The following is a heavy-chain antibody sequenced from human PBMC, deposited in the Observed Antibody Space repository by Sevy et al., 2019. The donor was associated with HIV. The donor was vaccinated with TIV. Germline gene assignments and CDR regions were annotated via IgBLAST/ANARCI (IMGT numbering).Heavy chain of an antibody. Sequence: GGSLRLSCAASGFTVSSNYMSWVRRAPGKGLEWVSVIYSGGTTYDADSVKGRFTISRDNSKNTLYLQMNNLRAEDTAVYYCAREREFTIFGVLIEYGMDVWGQGTTVTVSS. J-gene: IGHJ6*02. CDR1: GFTVSSNY. CDR3: AREREFTIFGVLIEYGMDV. D-gene: IGHD3-3*01. CDR2: IYSGGTT. V-gene: IGHV3-53*01.